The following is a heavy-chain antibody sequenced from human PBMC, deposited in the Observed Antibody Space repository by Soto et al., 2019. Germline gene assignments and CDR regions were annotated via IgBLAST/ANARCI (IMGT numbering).Heavy chain of an antibody. CDR3: AKEGGLTVSYSISSSYYFGS. D-gene: IGHD1-26*01. CDR1: GFTFSSYG. Sequence: QVQLVESGGGVVQPGRSLRLSCVASGFTFSSYGMHWVRQAPGKGLEWVAIISYDGSNTYYADSVKGRFTISRDNSKHTLYLQMNSLRAEDTSVYFCAKEGGLTVSYSISSSYYFGSWGQATLVTVPS. V-gene: IGHV3-30*18. CDR2: ISYDGSNT. J-gene: IGHJ4*02.